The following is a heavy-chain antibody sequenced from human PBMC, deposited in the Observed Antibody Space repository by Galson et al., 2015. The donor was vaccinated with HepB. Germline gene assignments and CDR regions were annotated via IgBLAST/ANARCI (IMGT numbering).Heavy chain of an antibody. J-gene: IGHJ6*02. Sequence: CAIAGDSVSSTSVAWNWVRQSPSRGLEWLGRTYLRSRWSNEYAVSVKVRITVNADTCKNQFSLQLSSVTPEDTAVYYCARDLADGMDVWGQGTTVTVSS. CDR1: GDSVSSTSVA. CDR2: TYLRSRWSN. CDR3: ARDLADGMDV. D-gene: IGHD6-19*01. V-gene: IGHV6-1*01.